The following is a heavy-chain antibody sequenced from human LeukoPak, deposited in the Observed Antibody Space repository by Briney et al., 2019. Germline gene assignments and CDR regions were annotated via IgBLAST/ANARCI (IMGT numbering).Heavy chain of an antibody. CDR3: AKDRGWYFDY. CDR2: ISGSGGST. J-gene: IGHJ4*02. D-gene: IGHD6-19*01. V-gene: IGHV3-23*01. Sequence: GGSLRLSCAASGFTFSSYNMNWVRQAPGKGLEWVSAISGSGGSTYYADSVKGRFTISRDNSKNTLYLQMNSLRAEDTAVYYCAKDRGWYFDYWGQGTLVTVSS. CDR1: GFTFSSYN.